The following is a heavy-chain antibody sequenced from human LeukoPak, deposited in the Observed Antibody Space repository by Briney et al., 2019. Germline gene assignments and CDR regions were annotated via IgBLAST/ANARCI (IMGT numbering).Heavy chain of an antibody. V-gene: IGHV4-59*01. J-gene: IGHJ5*02. CDR3: ARAVGATPYDWFDP. D-gene: IGHD1-26*01. CDR1: GGSFSGYY. CDR2: IYFTGST. Sequence: SETLSLTCAVYGGSFSGYYWNWIRQPPGKGLEWIGYIYFTGSTKYNPSLKSRVTISTDTSKKQLSLKLSSVTTVDTAVYYCARAVGATPYDWFDPWGQGTLVTVSS.